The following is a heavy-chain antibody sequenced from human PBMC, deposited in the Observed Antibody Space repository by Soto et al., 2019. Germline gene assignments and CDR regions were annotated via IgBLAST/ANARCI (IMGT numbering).Heavy chain of an antibody. J-gene: IGHJ6*02. Sequence: GGSLRLSCSASGFTFNSYAMHWVRQAPGKGLEYVSAISGNGGTTYYADSVKGRFTISRDNSKNTLYLQMNSLRAEDTAVYYCANWIVSWPYYYYYGMDVWGQGTTVTVSS. CDR2: ISGNGGTT. D-gene: IGHD1-1*01. V-gene: IGHV3-64*04. CDR3: ANWIVSWPYYYYYGMDV. CDR1: GFTFNSYA.